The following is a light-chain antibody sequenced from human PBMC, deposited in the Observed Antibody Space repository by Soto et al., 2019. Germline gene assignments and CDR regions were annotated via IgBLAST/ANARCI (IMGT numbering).Light chain of an antibody. CDR2: AAS. CDR3: QKYDNAPT. J-gene: IGKJ3*01. CDR1: QGISNY. V-gene: IGKV1-27*01. Sequence: DIQMTQSPSSLSASVGDRVTITCRASQGISNYLAWYQQKPGKVPKLLIYAASTLQSGVPSRFSGSGSGTXXXXXXXXXXPEXXXTYYCQKYDNAPTFGPGTKVDIK.